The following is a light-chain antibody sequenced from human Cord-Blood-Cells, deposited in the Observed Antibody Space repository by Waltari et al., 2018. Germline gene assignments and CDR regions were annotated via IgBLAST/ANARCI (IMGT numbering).Light chain of an antibody. CDR2: AAS. J-gene: IGKJ1*01. V-gene: IGKV1-39*01. Sequence: DIQMTQSPSSLSAYVGDRVTITCRASQSISSYLNWSQQKPGKAPKLLIYAASSLQCGVPSRFSGSGSGTDFALTISSLQPEDVATYYCQQSYSTPPTFGQGTKVEIK. CDR3: QQSYSTPPT. CDR1: QSISSY.